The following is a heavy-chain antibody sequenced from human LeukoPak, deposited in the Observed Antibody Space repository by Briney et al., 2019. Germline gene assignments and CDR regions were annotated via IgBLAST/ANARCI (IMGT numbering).Heavy chain of an antibody. CDR2: ITGSGGTT. CDR1: GFSFSNYA. D-gene: IGHD1-14*01. CDR3: ARGGTGTSL. Sequence: GGSLRLSCAASGFSFSNYAMSWVRQAPGKGLEWVSGITGSGGTTYYADSVKGRFTISRDNSKNTLYLQMNSLRAEDTAVYYCARGGTGTSLWGQGTMVTVSS. J-gene: IGHJ3*01. V-gene: IGHV3-23*01.